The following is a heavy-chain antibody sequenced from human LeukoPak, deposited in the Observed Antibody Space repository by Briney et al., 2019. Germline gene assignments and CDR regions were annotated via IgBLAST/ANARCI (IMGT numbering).Heavy chain of an antibody. V-gene: IGHV4-59*08. CDR1: GGSISSYY. D-gene: IGHD3-16*01. CDR2: IYYSGST. J-gene: IGHJ4*02. Sequence: SETLSLTCTVSGGSISSYYWSWIRQPPGKGLEWIGYIYYSGSTYYNPSLKSRVTISVDTSKNQFSLKLSSVTAADTAVYYCASRRRGFYDYVWGSQLDYWGQGTLVTVSS. CDR3: ASRRRGFYDYVWGSQLDY.